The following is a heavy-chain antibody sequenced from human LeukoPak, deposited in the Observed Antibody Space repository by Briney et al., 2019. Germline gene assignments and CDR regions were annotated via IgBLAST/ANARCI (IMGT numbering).Heavy chain of an antibody. CDR2: ISGSGGST. Sequence: ETGGSLRLSCAASGFTFSSYAMSWVRQAPGKGLEWVSAISGSGGSTYYADSVKGRFTISRDNSKNTLYLQMNSLRAEDTAVYYCAKDYYGSGSYEVTSYWGQGTLVTVSS. CDR1: GFTFSSYA. D-gene: IGHD3-10*01. J-gene: IGHJ4*02. CDR3: AKDYYGSGSYEVTSY. V-gene: IGHV3-23*01.